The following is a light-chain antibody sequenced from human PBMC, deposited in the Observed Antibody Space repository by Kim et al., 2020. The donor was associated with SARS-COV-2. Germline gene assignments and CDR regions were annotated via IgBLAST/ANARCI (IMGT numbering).Light chain of an antibody. Sequence: GQSGPISCTGTSSDVGGYNYVSWYQQHPGKAPTLMIYEVTKRPSGVPDRFSGSKSGNTASLTVSGLQAEDEADYYCSSYAGSNNLVFGGGTQLTVL. CDR1: SSDVGGYNY. CDR2: EVT. CDR3: SSYAGSNNLV. J-gene: IGLJ2*01. V-gene: IGLV2-8*01.